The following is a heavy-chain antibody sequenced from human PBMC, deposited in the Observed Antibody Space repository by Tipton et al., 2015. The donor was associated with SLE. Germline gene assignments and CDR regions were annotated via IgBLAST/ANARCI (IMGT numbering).Heavy chain of an antibody. CDR3: VRRGNITALFDP. CDR1: GYVFTSSA. J-gene: IGHJ5*02. Sequence: QLVQSGAEVKKPGASVKVSCKASGYVFTSSALHWVRQAPGQRLEWMGWINPANGNTKYSHMVQGRVTFTRDTSASAVYMEMNSLTSKDTAFYFCVRRGNITALFDPWGQGTLVTVSS. CDR2: INPANGNT. D-gene: IGHD3-10*01. V-gene: IGHV1-3*01.